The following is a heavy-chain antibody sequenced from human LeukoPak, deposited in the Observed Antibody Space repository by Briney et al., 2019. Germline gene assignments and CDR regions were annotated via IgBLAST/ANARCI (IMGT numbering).Heavy chain of an antibody. D-gene: IGHD6-13*01. CDR2: LYSGGST. Sequence: PGGSLRLSCAASGFTVSSNYMSWVRQAPGKGLEWVSVLYSGGSTYYADSVKGRFTISRDNSKNTLYLQMNSLRGEDTAVYYCARGSSSSWFSYCYYYYMDVWGKGTTVTISS. CDR3: ARGSSSSWFSYCYYYYMDV. J-gene: IGHJ6*03. V-gene: IGHV3-66*01. CDR1: GFTVSSNY.